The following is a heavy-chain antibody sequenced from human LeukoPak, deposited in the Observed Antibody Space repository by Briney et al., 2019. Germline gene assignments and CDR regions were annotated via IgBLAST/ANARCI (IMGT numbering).Heavy chain of an antibody. V-gene: IGHV4-39*07. CDR2: IYYSGST. J-gene: IGHJ4*02. D-gene: IGHD6-6*01. CDR3: ARCDGYSSSSRALFDY. CDR1: GGSISSSSYY. Sequence: SETLSLTCTVSGGSISSSSYYWGWIRQPPGKGLEWIGSIYYSGSTYYNPSLKSRVTISVDRSKNQFSLKLSSVTAADTAVYYCARCDGYSSSSRALFDYWGQGTLVTVYS.